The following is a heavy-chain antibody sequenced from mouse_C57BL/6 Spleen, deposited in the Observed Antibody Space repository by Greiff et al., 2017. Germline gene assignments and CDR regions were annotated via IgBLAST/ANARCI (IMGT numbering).Heavy chain of an antibody. V-gene: IGHV2-2*01. CDR3: ASYYYGSSDYAMDY. CDR1: GFSLTSYG. CDR2: IWSGGST. Sequence: VQLQQSGPGLVQPSQSLSITCTVSGFSLTSYGVHWVRQSPGKGLEWLGVIWSGGSTDYNAAFISRLSISKDNSKSQVFFKMNSLQADDTAIYYCASYYYGSSDYAMDYWGQGTSVTVSS. J-gene: IGHJ4*01. D-gene: IGHD1-1*01.